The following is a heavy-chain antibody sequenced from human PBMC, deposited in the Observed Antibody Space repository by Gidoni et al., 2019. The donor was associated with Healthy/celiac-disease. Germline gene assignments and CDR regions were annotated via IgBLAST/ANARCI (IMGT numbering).Heavy chain of an antibody. J-gene: IGHJ6*02. CDR1: GFTFSSYE. D-gene: IGHD2-2*01. Sequence: EVQLVESGGGLVQPGGSLRLSCAASGFTFSSYEMNWVRQAPGKGLEWVSYISSSGSTIYYADSVKGRFTISRDNAKNSLYLQMNSLRAEDTAVYYCARVPAPYYYYYGMDVWGQGTTVTVSS. CDR3: ARVPAPYYYYYGMDV. V-gene: IGHV3-48*03. CDR2: ISSSGSTI.